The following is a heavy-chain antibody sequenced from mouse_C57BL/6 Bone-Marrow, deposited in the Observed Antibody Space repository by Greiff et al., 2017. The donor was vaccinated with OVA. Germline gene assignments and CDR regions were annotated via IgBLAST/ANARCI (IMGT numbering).Heavy chain of an antibody. CDR3: AREDYYSNYPFAD. Sequence: QVQLQQPGAELVKPGASVKLSCKASGYTFTSYWMQWVKQRPGQGLEWIGEIDPSDSYTNYNQKFKGKATLTVDTSSSTAYMQLSSLTSEDSAVYYCAREDYYSNYPFADWGQGTLVTVSA. V-gene: IGHV1-50*01. CDR2: IDPSDSYT. J-gene: IGHJ3*01. D-gene: IGHD2-5*01. CDR1: GYTFTSYW.